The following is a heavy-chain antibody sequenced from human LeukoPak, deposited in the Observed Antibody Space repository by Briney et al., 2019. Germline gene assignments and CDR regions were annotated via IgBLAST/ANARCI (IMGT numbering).Heavy chain of an antibody. Sequence: PSETLSLTCAVSGGSISSGGYSWSWIRQPPGKGLEWIGYIYHSGSTYYNPSLKSRVTISVDRSKNQFSLKLSSVTAADTAVYYCARDSGYSSSPLLHYWGQGTLVTVSS. J-gene: IGHJ4*02. CDR2: IYHSGST. D-gene: IGHD6-6*01. CDR3: ARDSGYSSSPLLHY. CDR1: GGSISSGGYS. V-gene: IGHV4-30-2*01.